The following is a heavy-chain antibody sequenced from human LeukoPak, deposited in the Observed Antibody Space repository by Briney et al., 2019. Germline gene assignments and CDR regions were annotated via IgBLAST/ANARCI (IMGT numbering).Heavy chain of an antibody. D-gene: IGHD2-21*02. V-gene: IGHV3-21*01. CDR3: ASLTAEFDY. CDR1: GFTFSSYE. Sequence: GGSLRLSCAASGFTFSSYEMNWVRQAPGKGLEWVSSISSSSSYIYYADSVKGRFTISRDNAKNSLYLQMNSLRAEDTAVYYCASLTAEFDYWGQGTLVTVSS. CDR2: ISSSSSYI. J-gene: IGHJ4*02.